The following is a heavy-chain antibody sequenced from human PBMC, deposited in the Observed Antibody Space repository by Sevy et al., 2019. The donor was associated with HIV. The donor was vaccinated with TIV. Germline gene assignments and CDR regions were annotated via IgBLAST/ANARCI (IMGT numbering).Heavy chain of an antibody. CDR1: GFTFSSYE. J-gene: IGHJ6*03. CDR3: ARAGSSGYYYYYYMDV. Sequence: GGSLRLSCAASGFTFSSYEMNWVRQAPGKGLEWVSYISSSGSTIYYADSVKGRFTISRDNAKNSLYLQMNSLRAEDTAVYYCARAGSSGYYYYYYMDVWGKGTTVTVSS. V-gene: IGHV3-48*03. CDR2: ISSSGSTI. D-gene: IGHD3-22*01.